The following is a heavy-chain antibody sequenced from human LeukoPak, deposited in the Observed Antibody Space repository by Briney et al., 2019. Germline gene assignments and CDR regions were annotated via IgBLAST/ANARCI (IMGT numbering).Heavy chain of an antibody. CDR1: GGTFSSYA. J-gene: IGHJ3*02. Sequence: ASVKVSCKASGGTFSSYAISWVRQAPGQGLEWMGGIIPIFGTANYAQKFQGRVTITTDESTSTAYMELSSLRSEDTAVYYCARTTSLYGRDAFDIWGQGTMVTVSS. CDR3: ARTTSLYGRDAFDI. D-gene: IGHD4-17*01. V-gene: IGHV1-69*05. CDR2: IIPIFGTA.